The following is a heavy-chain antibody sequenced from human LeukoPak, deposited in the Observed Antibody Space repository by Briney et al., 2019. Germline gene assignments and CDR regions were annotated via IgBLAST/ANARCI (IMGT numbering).Heavy chain of an antibody. V-gene: IGHV1-2*02. J-gene: IGHJ4*02. D-gene: IGHD3-3*01. CDR2: INPNSGGT. CDR3: ARRPEWLLSFDY. CDR1: GYTFTGYY. Sequence: ASVKVSCKASGYTFTGYYMHWVRQAPGQGLEWMGWINPNSGGTNYAQKLQGRVTMTTDTSTSTAYMELRSLRSDDTAVYYCARRPEWLLSFDYWGQGTLVTVSS.